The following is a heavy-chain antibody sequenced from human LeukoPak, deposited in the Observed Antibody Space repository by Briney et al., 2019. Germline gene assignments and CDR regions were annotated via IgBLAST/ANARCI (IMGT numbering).Heavy chain of an antibody. CDR2: ISDSGIT. V-gene: IGHV4-4*09. D-gene: IGHD2-15*01. CDR1: GDSVSSGY. Sequence: SETLSPTCTVFGDSVSSGYWTWIRQSPGKGLEWIGYISDSGITDYNPSLKSRLTISVDTSNNQFSLNLNSVTAADTAVYYCAGRGHRYSRDWGQGILVTVSS. J-gene: IGHJ1*01. CDR3: AGRGHRYSRD.